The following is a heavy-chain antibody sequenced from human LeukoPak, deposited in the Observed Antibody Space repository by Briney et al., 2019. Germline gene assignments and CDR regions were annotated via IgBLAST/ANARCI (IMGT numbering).Heavy chain of an antibody. CDR3: ASEAYYYDSSGYYKY. CDR1: GGSINSYY. Sequence: SETLSLTCTVSGGSINSYYWSWIRQPPGKGLECIGYIQYTGSTNYNPSLKSRVTMSVDTSKNQFSLKLSSVTAADTAVYYCASEAYYYDSSGYYKYWGQGTLVTVSS. CDR2: IQYTGST. D-gene: IGHD3-22*01. V-gene: IGHV4-59*12. J-gene: IGHJ4*02.